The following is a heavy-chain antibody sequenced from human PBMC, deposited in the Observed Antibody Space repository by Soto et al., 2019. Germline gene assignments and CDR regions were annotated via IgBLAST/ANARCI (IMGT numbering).Heavy chain of an antibody. V-gene: IGHV1-69*13. CDR3: ARARAITGTTPYFDY. CDR2: IIPIFGTA. CDR1: GGTFSSYA. J-gene: IGHJ4*02. D-gene: IGHD1-7*01. Sequence: ASVKVSCKASGGTFSSYAISWVRQAPGQGLEWMGGIIPIFGTANYAQKFQGRVTITADESTSTAYMELSSLRSEDTAVYYCARARAITGTTPYFDYWGQGTLVTAPQ.